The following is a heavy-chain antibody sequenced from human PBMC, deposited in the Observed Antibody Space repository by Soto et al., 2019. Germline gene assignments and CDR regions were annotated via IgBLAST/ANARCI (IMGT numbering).Heavy chain of an antibody. D-gene: IGHD5-12*01. V-gene: IGHV4-4*07. CDR3: AREGSYSAYNFAHGIQLWSFDF. J-gene: IGHJ4*02. CDR2: IFSSGST. Sequence: QVRLQESGPGLLKPSETLSLTSTVSGGSINTFYWSWVRQPAGKGLEWIGRIFSSGSTSFNPSLESRVAMSVDTSKNHFSLILSSVTAADMAVYYCAREGSYSAYNFAHGIQLWSFDFWGQGALVTVSS. CDR1: GGSINTFY.